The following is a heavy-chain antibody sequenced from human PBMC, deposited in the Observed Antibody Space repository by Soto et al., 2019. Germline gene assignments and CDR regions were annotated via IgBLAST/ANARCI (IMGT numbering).Heavy chain of an antibody. CDR2: IYFSGNT. CDR3: ASGLVTTLHY. CDR1: GGSITSGAYY. D-gene: IGHD4-17*01. Sequence: PSETLSLTCTVSGGSITSGAYYWSWIRHPPGKGQERIGSIYFSGNTYYNPPLKSRVTMSVATSKNQFSLKLSSVTAADTAVYYCASGLVTTLHYWGQGTQVTVS. V-gene: IGHV4-39*07. J-gene: IGHJ4*02.